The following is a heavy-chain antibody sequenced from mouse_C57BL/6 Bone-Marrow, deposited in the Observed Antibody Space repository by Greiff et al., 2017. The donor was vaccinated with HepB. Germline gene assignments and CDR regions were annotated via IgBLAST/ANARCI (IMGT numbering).Heavy chain of an antibody. V-gene: IGHV1-50*01. CDR3: ARDGVTTVVATVRYFDV. CDR2: IDPSDSYT. Sequence: QVQLQHPGAELVKPGASVKLSCKASGYTFTSYWMQWVKQRPGQGLEWIGEIDPSDSYTNYNQKFKGKATLTVDTSSSTAYMQLSSLTSEDSAVYYCARDGVTTVVATVRYFDVWGTGTTVTVSS. J-gene: IGHJ1*03. D-gene: IGHD1-1*01. CDR1: GYTFTSYW.